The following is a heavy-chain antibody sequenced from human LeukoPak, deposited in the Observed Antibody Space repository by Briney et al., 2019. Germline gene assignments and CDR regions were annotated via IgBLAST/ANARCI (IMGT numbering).Heavy chain of an antibody. CDR3: AKDMGAVAGLGFFDY. V-gene: IGHV3-64D*09. CDR2: ISSNGGRT. CDR1: GFTFSGYA. Sequence: GGSLRLSCSASGFTFSGYAMHWVRQAPGKGLEYVSGISSNGGRTDYADSVKGRFTISRDNSKNTLYLQMSSLRAEDTAVYYCAKDMGAVAGLGFFDYWGQGTLVTVSS. D-gene: IGHD6-19*01. J-gene: IGHJ4*02.